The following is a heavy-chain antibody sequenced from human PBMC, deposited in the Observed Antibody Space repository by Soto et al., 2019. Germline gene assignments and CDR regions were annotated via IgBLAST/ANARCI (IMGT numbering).Heavy chain of an antibody. V-gene: IGHV4-61*01. J-gene: IGHJ6*02. CDR3: ARDSTVTTIYYYCGMDV. Sequence: SETLSLTCTVSGGSVSSGSYYWSWIRQPPGKGLEWIGYIYYSGSTNYNPSLKSRVTISVDTSKNQFSLKLSSVTAADTAVYYCARDSTVTTIYYYCGMDVWGQGTTVTVSS. D-gene: IGHD4-17*01. CDR1: GGSVSSGSYY. CDR2: IYYSGST.